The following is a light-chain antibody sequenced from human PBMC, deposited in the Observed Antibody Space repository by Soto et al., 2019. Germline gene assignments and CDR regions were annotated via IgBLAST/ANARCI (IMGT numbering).Light chain of an antibody. J-gene: IGKJ2*01. V-gene: IGKV1-39*01. CDR2: GAS. CDR1: QSISSQ. Sequence: DIQMTQSPSSLSASVGDRVTITCRASQSISSQLNWYQQKPGKAPKFLIYGASILQSGVPSRFSATGSGTDFTLTISSLQLEEFATYYCQQRSSSRYTFGQGTKVEI. CDR3: QQRSSSRYT.